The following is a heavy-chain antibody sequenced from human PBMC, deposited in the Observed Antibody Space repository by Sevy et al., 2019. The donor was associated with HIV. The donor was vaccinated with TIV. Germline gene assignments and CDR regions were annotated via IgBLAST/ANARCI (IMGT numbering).Heavy chain of an antibody. V-gene: IGHV3-30*03. CDR3: ARDAGYSTVWYPGY. J-gene: IGHJ4*02. Sequence: GGSLRLSCAASGFSFSTHGMHWVRQAPGKGLEWVAVISFDGSVKYYSESVKGRFTISRDNSKNTRLLQMSSLRAEDTAGYDCARDAGYSTVWYPGYWGQGTLVTVSS. CDR1: GFSFSTHG. CDR2: ISFDGSVK. D-gene: IGHD6-19*01.